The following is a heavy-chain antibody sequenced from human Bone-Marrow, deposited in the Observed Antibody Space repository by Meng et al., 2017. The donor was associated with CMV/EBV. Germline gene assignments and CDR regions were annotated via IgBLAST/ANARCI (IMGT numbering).Heavy chain of an antibody. CDR1: GFHFSGHV. V-gene: IGHV3-30*02. J-gene: IGHJ4*02. CDR3: AYYSSSGYYFDY. Sequence: GESLKISCVTSGFHFSGHVMHWVRQAPGKGLEWVAFISHDGSNKNYVDSVRGRFVISRDNSKNTLYLQMNSLTDEDTAVYYRAYYSSSGYYFDYWGQGTLVTVSS. D-gene: IGHD3-22*01. CDR2: ISHDGSNK.